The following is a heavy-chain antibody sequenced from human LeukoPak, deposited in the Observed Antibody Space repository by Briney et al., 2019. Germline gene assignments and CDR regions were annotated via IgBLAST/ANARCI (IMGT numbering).Heavy chain of an antibody. CDR1: GFIFSTYD. Sequence: PGGSLRLSCAASGFIFSTYDMHWVRQAPGKGLEWVAIIWHDGTSQYYADSVKGRFTISRDNSKNTLYLQMNSLRAEDTAVYYCARDPLVQREGAFDIWGQGTMVTVSS. CDR2: IWHDGTSQ. J-gene: IGHJ3*02. V-gene: IGHV3-30*02. CDR3: ARDPLVQREGAFDI. D-gene: IGHD6-6*01.